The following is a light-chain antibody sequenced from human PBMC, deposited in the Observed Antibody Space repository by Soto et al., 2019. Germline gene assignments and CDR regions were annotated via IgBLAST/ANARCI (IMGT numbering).Light chain of an antibody. CDR1: QSISSN. V-gene: IGKV3-15*01. CDR3: QQSNNWPPLT. CDR2: GAS. J-gene: IGKJ4*01. Sequence: EIVMTQSPATLSVSPGERATLSCRASQSISSNLAWYQQKPGQAPRLLIYGASTRATGIPARFSGGGSGTEFTLTISSLQSEDFAVYYCQQSNNWPPLTFGGGTKVEIK.